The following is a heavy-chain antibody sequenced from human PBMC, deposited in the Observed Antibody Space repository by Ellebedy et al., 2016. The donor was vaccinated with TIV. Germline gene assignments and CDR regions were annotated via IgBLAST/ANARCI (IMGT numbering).Heavy chain of an antibody. V-gene: IGHV3-48*03. D-gene: IGHD3-16*01. CDR1: GFTSSSYE. J-gene: IGHJ5*02. CDR3: ARSYGARTSGP. Sequence: PGGSLRLSCAVSGFTSSSYEMNWVRQAPGKGLEWVSYIIGSASVTAYADSVKGRFTISRDNARTSLYLQMNSLRVDDTAMYYCARSYGARTSGPWGQGTLVTVSS. CDR2: IIGSASVT.